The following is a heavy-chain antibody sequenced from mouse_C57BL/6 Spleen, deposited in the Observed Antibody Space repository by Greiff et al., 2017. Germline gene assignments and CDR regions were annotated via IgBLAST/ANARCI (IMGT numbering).Heavy chain of an antibody. CDR3: TRGIYYGFFDY. CDR2: ISSGGDYI. CDR1: GFTFSSYA. J-gene: IGHJ2*01. D-gene: IGHD2-2*01. Sequence: EVMLVESGEGLVKPGGSLKLSCAASGFTFSSYAMSWVRQTPEKRLEWVAYISSGGDYIYYADTVKGRFTISRDNARNTLYLQMSSLKSEDTAMYYCTRGIYYGFFDYWGQGTTLTVSS. V-gene: IGHV5-9-1*02.